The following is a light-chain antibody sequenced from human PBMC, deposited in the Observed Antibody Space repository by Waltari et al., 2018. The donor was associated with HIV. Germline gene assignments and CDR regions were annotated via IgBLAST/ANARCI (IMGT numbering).Light chain of an antibody. CDR1: NHDVAAYHF. CDR3: SSWTTSTTRV. V-gene: IGLV2-14*03. J-gene: IGLJ3*02. Sequence: QSALTQPASVSGSPGQSITLSSPGTNHDVAAYHFVSWYQQHPGTAPKLIIYEVTNRPSGISARFSGSKSGNTASLTISGLQAEDEADYHCSSWTTSTTRVFGGGTKVTVL. CDR2: EVT.